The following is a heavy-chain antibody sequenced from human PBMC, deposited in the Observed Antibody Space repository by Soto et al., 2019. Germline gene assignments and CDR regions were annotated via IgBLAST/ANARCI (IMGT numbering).Heavy chain of an antibody. V-gene: IGHV3-30*18. CDR3: AKNDYGDKGYFDY. CDR2: ISYDGSNK. CDR1: GFTFSSYG. D-gene: IGHD4-17*01. J-gene: IGHJ4*02. Sequence: GGSLRLSCAASGFTFSSYGMHWVRQAPGKGLEWVAVISYDGSNKYYADSVKGRFTISRDNSKNTLYLQMNSLRAEDTAVYYCAKNDYGDKGYFDYWGQGTLVTVSS.